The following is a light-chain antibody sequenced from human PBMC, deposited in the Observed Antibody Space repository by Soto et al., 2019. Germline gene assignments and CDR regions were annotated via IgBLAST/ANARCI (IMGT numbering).Light chain of an antibody. J-gene: IGLJ1*01. CDR3: SSYAGNNNRYV. V-gene: IGLV2-8*01. CDR2: EVN. Sequence: QSVLTQPPSASGSPGQSVTISCTGTSSDVGGYNFVSWYQQHPDKAPKLMIYEVNKRPSGVPNRFSGSKSGNMASLTVSGLQAEDEADYYCSSYAGNNNRYVFGTGTKVTVL. CDR1: SSDVGGYNF.